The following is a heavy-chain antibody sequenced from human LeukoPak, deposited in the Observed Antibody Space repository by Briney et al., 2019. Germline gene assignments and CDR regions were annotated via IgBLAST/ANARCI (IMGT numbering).Heavy chain of an antibody. D-gene: IGHD3-10*01. V-gene: IGHV4-34*01. J-gene: IGHJ3*02. Sequence: GSLRLSCAASGFTFSDYYMSWIRQPPGKGLEWIGEINHSGSTNYNPSLKSRVTISVDTSKNQFSLKLSSVTAADTAVYYCASRSRGGVMNYYGSGSYPTGAFDIWGQGTMVTVSS. CDR1: GFTFSDYY. CDR3: ASRSRGGVMNYYGSGSYPTGAFDI. CDR2: INHSGST.